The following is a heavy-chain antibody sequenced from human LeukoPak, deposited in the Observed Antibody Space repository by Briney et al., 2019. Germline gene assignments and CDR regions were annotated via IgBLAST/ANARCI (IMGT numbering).Heavy chain of an antibody. CDR1: GFTFSDYY. J-gene: IGHJ4*02. Sequence: GGSLRLSCAASGFTFSDYYMSWIRQAPGKGLEWVSYISSSGSTIYYADSVKGRFTISRDNAKNSLYLQMNSLRAEDTAVYYCASLLLRGYSGYDYPETFDYWGQGTLVTVSS. D-gene: IGHD5-12*01. CDR3: ASLLLRGYSGYDYPETFDY. CDR2: ISSSGSTI. V-gene: IGHV3-11*01.